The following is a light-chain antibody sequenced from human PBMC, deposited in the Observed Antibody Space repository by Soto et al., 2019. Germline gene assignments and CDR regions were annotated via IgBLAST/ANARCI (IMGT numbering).Light chain of an antibody. CDR2: VAS. Sequence: EIVLTQSPGTLSLSPGERATLSCRASQSVSSNYLAWYQQKPGQAPRLRIYVASNRATGIPDRFSGSGSGTDFTLTISRLEPEDFAVYYCQQYGSSAWTFGQGTKVAIK. CDR1: QSVSSNY. CDR3: QQYGSSAWT. V-gene: IGKV3-20*01. J-gene: IGKJ1*01.